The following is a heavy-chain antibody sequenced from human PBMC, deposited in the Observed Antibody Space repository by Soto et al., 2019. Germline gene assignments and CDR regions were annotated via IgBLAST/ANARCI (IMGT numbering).Heavy chain of an antibody. V-gene: IGHV4-34*01. J-gene: IGHJ4*02. CDR1: GGSFSGYY. CDR3: ARGLGRSWGDYFDY. Sequence: SETLSLTCAVYGGSFSGYYWSWIRQPPGKGLEWIGEINHSGSTNYNPSLKSRVTISVDTSKNQFSLKLSSVTAADTAVYYCARGLGRSWGDYFDYWGQGTRVTLSS. CDR2: INHSGST. D-gene: IGHD6-13*01.